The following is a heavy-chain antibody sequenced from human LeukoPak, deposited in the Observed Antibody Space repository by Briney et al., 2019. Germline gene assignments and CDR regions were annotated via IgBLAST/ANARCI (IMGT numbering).Heavy chain of an antibody. CDR3: ARVLHFDWLLYH. V-gene: IGHV3-21*01. Sequence: PGGSLRLSCAASGFTFSSYSMNWVRQAPGKGLEWVSSISSSSSYIYYADSVKGRFTISRDNAKNSLYLQMNSLRAEDTAVYHCARVLHFDWLLYHWGQGTLVTVSS. D-gene: IGHD3-9*01. J-gene: IGHJ5*02. CDR2: ISSSSSYI. CDR1: GFTFSSYS.